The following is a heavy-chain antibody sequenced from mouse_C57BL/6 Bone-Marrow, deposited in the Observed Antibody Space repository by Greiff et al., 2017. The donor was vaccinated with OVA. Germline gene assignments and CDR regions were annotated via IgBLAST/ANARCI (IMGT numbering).Heavy chain of an antibody. J-gene: IGHJ4*01. CDR2: IYPRSGNT. Sequence: VQLQQSGAELARPGASVKLSCKASGYTFTSYGISWVKLRTGQGLEWIGEIYPRSGNTYYNEKFKGKATLTADKSSSTAYMELRSLTSEDSAVYFCARYGNDAMDYWGQGTSVTVSS. D-gene: IGHD2-1*01. CDR3: ARYGNDAMDY. V-gene: IGHV1-81*01. CDR1: GYTFTSYG.